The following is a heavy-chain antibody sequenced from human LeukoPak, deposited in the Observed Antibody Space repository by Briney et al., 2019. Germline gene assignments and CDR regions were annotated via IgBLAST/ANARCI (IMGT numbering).Heavy chain of an antibody. D-gene: IGHD2-15*01. CDR2: IKQDGSEK. Sequence: GGSLRLSCAASGFTFSSYWMSWVRQAPGKGLEWVANIKQDGSEKYYVDSVKGRFTISRDNAKNSLYLQMNSLRAEDTAVYYCARERDGYCSGGSCYSDYYYYMDVWGKGTTVTISS. CDR1: GFTFSSYW. V-gene: IGHV3-7*01. CDR3: ARERDGYCSGGSCYSDYYYYMDV. J-gene: IGHJ6*03.